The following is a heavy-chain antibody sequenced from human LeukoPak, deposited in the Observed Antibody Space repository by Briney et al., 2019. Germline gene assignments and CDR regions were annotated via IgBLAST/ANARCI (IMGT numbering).Heavy chain of an antibody. CDR3: ARDGGYCSSTSCYTEDYYYYGMDV. CDR2: IYYSGST. D-gene: IGHD2-2*02. J-gene: IGHJ6*02. Sequence: SETLSLTCTVSGGSISSYYWSWIRQPPGKGLEWIGYIYYSGSTNYNPSLKSRVTISVDTSKNQFSLKLSSVTAADTAVYYCARDGGYCSSTSCYTEDYYYYGMDVWGQGTTVTVTS. CDR1: GGSISSYY. V-gene: IGHV4-59*01.